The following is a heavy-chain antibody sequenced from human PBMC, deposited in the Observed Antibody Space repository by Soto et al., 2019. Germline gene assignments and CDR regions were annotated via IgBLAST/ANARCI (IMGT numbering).Heavy chain of an antibody. CDR2: ISYDGSNK. V-gene: IGHV3-30-3*01. CDR3: ARVNLRTPPYYYYGMDV. D-gene: IGHD1-7*01. J-gene: IGHJ6*02. Sequence: GGSLRLSCAASGFTFSSYAMHWVRQAPGKGLEWVAVISYDGSNKYYADSVKGRFTISRDNSKNTLYLQMNSLRAEDTAVYYCARVNLRTPPYYYYGMDVWGQGTTVTVSS. CDR1: GFTFSSYA.